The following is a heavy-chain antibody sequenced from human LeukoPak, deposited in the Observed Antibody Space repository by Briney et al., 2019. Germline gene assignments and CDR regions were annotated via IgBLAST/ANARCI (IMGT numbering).Heavy chain of an antibody. CDR3: AEGSSIAGVGY. D-gene: IGHD6-6*01. CDR2: IYYSGST. J-gene: IGHJ4*02. V-gene: IGHV4-39*01. Sequence: PSETLSLTCTVSGGSISSSSYYWGWIRQPPGKGLEWIGSIYYSGSTYYNPSLKSRVTISVDTSKNQFSLKLSSVTAADTAVYYCAEGSSIAGVGYWGQGTLVTVSS. CDR1: GGSISSSSYY.